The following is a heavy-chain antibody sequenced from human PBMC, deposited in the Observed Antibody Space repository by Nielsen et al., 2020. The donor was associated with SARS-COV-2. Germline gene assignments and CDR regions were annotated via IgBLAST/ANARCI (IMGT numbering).Heavy chain of an antibody. D-gene: IGHD5-24*01. J-gene: IGHJ4*02. CDR2: FDPEDGET. Sequence: ASVKVPCKVSGYTLTELSMHWVRQAPGKGLEWMGGFDPEDGETIYAQKFQGRVTMTEDTSTDTAYMELSSLRSEDTAVYYCATGESDGYNGGVDYWGQGTLVTVSS. CDR1: GYTLTELS. V-gene: IGHV1-24*01. CDR3: ATGESDGYNGGVDY.